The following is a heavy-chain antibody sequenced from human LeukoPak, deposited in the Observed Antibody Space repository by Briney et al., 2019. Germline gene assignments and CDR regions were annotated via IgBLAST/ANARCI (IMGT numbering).Heavy chain of an antibody. Sequence: GSLRLSCAASEFTFSSYGMHWVRQAPGKGLEWVAFIRYDGSNKYYADSVKGRFTISRDNSKNTLYLQMNSLRAEDTAVYYCAKDELSLFGLRPPYYWGQGTLVTVSS. CDR2: IRYDGSNK. J-gene: IGHJ4*02. CDR1: EFTFSSYG. CDR3: AKDELSLFGLRPPYY. D-gene: IGHD3-16*02. V-gene: IGHV3-30*02.